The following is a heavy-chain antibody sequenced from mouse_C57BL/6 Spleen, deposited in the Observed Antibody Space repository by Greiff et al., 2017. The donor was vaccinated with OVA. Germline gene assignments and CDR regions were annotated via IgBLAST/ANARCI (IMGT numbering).Heavy chain of an antibody. J-gene: IGHJ2*01. CDR3: SMGRPYVDY. CDR1: GYTFTSYW. CDR2: INPSDSDT. V-gene: IGHV1-74*01. Sequence: VQLQQSGAELVKPGASVKVSCKASGYTFTSYWMHWVKQRPGQGLEWIGRINPSDSDTNYNQKFKGKTTFTVDKSSNTAYMKLNSLTTEASAVYYCSMGRPYVDYGGQGTTLTVSS.